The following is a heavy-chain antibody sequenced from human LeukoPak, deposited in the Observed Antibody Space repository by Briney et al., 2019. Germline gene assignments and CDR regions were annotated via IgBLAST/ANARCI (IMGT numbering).Heavy chain of an antibody. CDR1: EYTLTRYY. V-gene: IGHV1-2*02. J-gene: IGHJ4*02. CDR2: INPNSGGT. D-gene: IGHD6-19*01. CDR3: ARVRPYSSGWNFDY. Sequence: ASVKVSCKASEYTLTRYYMHWVRQAPGQGLEWMGLINPNSGGTNYAQKFQGRVTMTRDTSISTAYMELSRLKSDDTAVYYCARVRPYSSGWNFDYWGQGTLLTVSS.